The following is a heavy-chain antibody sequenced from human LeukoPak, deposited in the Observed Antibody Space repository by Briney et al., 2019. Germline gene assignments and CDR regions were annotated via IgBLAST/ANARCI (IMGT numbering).Heavy chain of an antibody. D-gene: IGHD4-17*01. CDR2: ISYDGSNK. J-gene: IGHJ4*02. Sequence: GGSLRLSCAASGFTFSSYGMHWVRQAPGKGLEWVAVISYDGSNKYYADSVKGRFTISRDNSKNTLYLQMNSLRAEDTAVYYCAKDSGGITVTTFVFDYWGQGTLVTVSS. CDR3: AKDSGGITVTTFVFDY. V-gene: IGHV3-30*18. CDR1: GFTFSSYG.